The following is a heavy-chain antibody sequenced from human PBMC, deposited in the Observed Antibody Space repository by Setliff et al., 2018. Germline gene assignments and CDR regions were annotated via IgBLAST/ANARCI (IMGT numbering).Heavy chain of an antibody. Sequence: PGGSLRLSCVVSGFSFSNYGMTWVRQAPGKGLEWISYISTSSGTRYYADSVKGRFTISRDNANQSLYLQMNNLKTEDTALYYCTTAHYTGDSRTLDFWGPGTLVTVSS. J-gene: IGHJ4*02. CDR3: TTAHYTGDSRTLDF. CDR2: ISTSSGTR. V-gene: IGHV3-48*01. CDR1: GFSFSNYG. D-gene: IGHD7-27*01.